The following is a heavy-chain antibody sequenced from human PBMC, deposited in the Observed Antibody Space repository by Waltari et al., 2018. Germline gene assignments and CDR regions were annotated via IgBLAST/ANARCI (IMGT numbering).Heavy chain of an antibody. J-gene: IGHJ4*02. CDR1: GGSISTSIHY. Sequence: QLQLKESGPRLVKSSETLSPTCTISGGSISTSIHYWAWIRQPPGKGPEWIGSVPYNGNAEYTPSLESRVTMSVDRSKNHFSLDLESVTTPDTSIYFCARSFGGSGSYKFDYWGQGILVTVSS. D-gene: IGHD3-10*01. CDR3: ARSFGGSGSYKFDY. V-gene: IGHV4-39*02. CDR2: VPYNGNA.